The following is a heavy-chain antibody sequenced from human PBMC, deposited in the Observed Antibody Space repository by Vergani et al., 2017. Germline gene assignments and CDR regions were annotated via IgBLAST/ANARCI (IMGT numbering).Heavy chain of an antibody. CDR2: IRYDGSNK. CDR1: GFTFSSYG. J-gene: IGHJ4*02. V-gene: IGHV3-30*02. Sequence: QVQLVESGGGVVQHGGSLRLSCAASGFTFSSYGMHWVRQAPGKGLEGVAFIRYDGSNKYYADSVKGRFTIARDKSKNTLYLQMNSLRSEDTAVYYCARLVKGALDYWGQGTLVTVSS. CDR3: ARLVKGALDY. D-gene: IGHD1-26*01.